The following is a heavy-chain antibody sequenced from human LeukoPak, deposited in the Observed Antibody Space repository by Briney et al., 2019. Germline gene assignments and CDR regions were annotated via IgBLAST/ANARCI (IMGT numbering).Heavy chain of an antibody. CDR2: ISAYNGNT. V-gene: IGHV1-18*01. Sequence: GASVKVSYKASGYTFTSYGISWVRQAAGQGLEWMGWISAYNGNTNYAQKLQGRVTMTTDTSTSTAYMELRSLRSDDTAVYYCARRIKYSSSWYHWFDPWGQGTLVTVSS. J-gene: IGHJ5*02. CDR1: GYTFTSYG. CDR3: ARRIKYSSSWYHWFDP. D-gene: IGHD6-13*01.